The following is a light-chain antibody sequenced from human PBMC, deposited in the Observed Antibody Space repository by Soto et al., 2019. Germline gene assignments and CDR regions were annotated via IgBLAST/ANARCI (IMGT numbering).Light chain of an antibody. CDR3: QQYSSWRST. Sequence: DIQMTQSPSTLSASVTDRVTVTCRASQTVSVYVAWYQQKPGKAPKVLIHDASILESGVPSRFSGSGSGTEFTLTVSSLQSDDFATYYCQQYSSWRSTFGQGTKLDIK. J-gene: IGKJ2*02. CDR2: DAS. CDR1: QTVSVY. V-gene: IGKV1-5*01.